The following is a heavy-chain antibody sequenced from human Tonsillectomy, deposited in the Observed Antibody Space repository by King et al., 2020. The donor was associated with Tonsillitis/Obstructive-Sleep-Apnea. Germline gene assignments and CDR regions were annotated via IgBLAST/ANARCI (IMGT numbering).Heavy chain of an antibody. V-gene: IGHV3-7*04. Sequence: VQLVESVGGLGQPGGSLRLSCAASGFTFINYWMSWVRQAPGKGLEWVANIKQDESEKYYVVAVKGRFTISRDNATNSLYMQMNSLRAEDTAVYYCARDLSCTSTSCYAGSWFDPWGQGTLVTVSS. J-gene: IGHJ5*02. CDR2: IKQDESEK. CDR3: ARDLSCTSTSCYAGSWFDP. CDR1: GFTFINYW. D-gene: IGHD2-2*01.